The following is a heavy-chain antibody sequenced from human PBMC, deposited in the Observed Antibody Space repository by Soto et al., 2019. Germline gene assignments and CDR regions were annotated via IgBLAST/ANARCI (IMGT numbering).Heavy chain of an antibody. Sequence: SGPTLVNPTQTLTLTCTFSGFSFTTAGVAVGWIRQTPGGALEWLTLIYYNDDRRFSPSLKTRLTITGDTSKNQMVLSLTNVDPGDTPTYFCANSDGGSEIIYFDLLGQGIPITVSS. CDR2: IYYNDDR. V-gene: IGHV2-5*01. CDR1: GFSFTTAGVA. CDR3: ANSDGGSEIIYFDL. J-gene: IGHJ5*02. D-gene: IGHD2-15*01.